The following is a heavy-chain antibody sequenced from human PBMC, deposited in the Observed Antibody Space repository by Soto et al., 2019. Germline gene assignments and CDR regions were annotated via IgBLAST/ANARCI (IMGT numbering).Heavy chain of an antibody. CDR1: GFTFSSYA. J-gene: IGHJ4*02. V-gene: IGHV3-23*01. Sequence: GGSLRLSCAASGFTFSSYAMSWVRQAPGKGLEWVSAISGSGGSTYYADSVKGRFTISRDNSKNTLYLQMNSLRAEDTAVYYCAKSAEAYDSSGYYYLVSDYWGQGTLVTVSS. CDR2: ISGSGGST. CDR3: AKSAEAYDSSGYYYLVSDY. D-gene: IGHD3-22*01.